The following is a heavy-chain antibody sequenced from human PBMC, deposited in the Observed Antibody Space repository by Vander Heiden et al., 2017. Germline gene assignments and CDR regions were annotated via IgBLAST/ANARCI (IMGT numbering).Heavy chain of an antibody. V-gene: IGHV1-46*01. J-gene: IGHJ4*02. CDR3: ARGNCGGDCPLGY. Sequence: QVQLVQSGAEVKKPRASVKVSCKASGYTFTSYYIHWVRQAPGQGLEWMGIINPSGGTTSYAQKFQGRVTMTRDTSTSTVYMELSSLRSDDTAVYYCARGNCGGDCPLGYWGQGTLVTVSS. CDR1: GYTFTSYY. CDR2: INPSGGTT. D-gene: IGHD2-21*02.